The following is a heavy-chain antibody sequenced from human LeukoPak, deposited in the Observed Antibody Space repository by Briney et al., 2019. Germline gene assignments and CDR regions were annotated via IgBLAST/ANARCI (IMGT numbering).Heavy chain of an antibody. CDR2: INYGNGNT. J-gene: IGHJ3*02. D-gene: IGHD6-13*01. Sequence: VGSVKVSCKASGYTFTSYAMHWVRQAPGQRLEWMGWINYGNGNTKYSQKFQGRVTITRDTSASTAYMELCSLRSEDTAVYYCARDGEYSSSWYSAFDIWGQGTMVTVSS. V-gene: IGHV1-3*01. CDR1: GYTFTSYA. CDR3: ARDGEYSSSWYSAFDI.